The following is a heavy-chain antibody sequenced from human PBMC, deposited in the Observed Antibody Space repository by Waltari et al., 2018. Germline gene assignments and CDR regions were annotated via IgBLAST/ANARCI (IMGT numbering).Heavy chain of an antibody. CDR2: ISGSGGRK. D-gene: IGHD6-13*01. Sequence: EVQLVESGGGLVQPGGSLRLSCAASGFTFSGYAMSWVRQAPGKGLEWVSAISGSGGRKYYADSVKGRFTSSRDKSKNTLYLQMNSLRAEDTAVYYCAKVIAAAVDYWGQGTLVTVSS. CDR1: GFTFSGYA. V-gene: IGHV3-23*04. J-gene: IGHJ4*02. CDR3: AKVIAAAVDY.